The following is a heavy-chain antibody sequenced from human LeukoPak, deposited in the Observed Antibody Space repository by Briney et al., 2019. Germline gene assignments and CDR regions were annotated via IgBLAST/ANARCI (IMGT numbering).Heavy chain of an antibody. CDR3: ARQIAVAGTLCGMDV. J-gene: IGHJ6*02. V-gene: IGHV5-51*01. Sequence: GESLKISFKGSGYRFTSYWIGWVRPLPGKGLEWMGIIYPGDSDTRYSPSFEGQVTISADKSISTAYLQWSSLKASDTAMYYCARQIAVAGTLCGMDVWGQGTTVTFCS. CDR1: GYRFTSYW. CDR2: IYPGDSDT. D-gene: IGHD6-19*01.